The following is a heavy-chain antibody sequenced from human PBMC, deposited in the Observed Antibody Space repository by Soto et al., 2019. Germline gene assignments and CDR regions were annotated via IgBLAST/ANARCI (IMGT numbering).Heavy chain of an antibody. CDR1: GGTSVDLGCC. Sequence: LLPQSVTSTVSGGTSVDLGCCRSWNRQHPGKGLEWIGYIYYSGSTYYNPSLKGRVTISVDTSKNQFSLKLSSVTAADTAVYYCARERGGMVGGLYYYYGMDVRRKRTTVTVSP. V-gene: IGHV4-31*03. J-gene: IGHJ6*01. CDR3: ARERGGMVGGLYYYYGMDV. CDR2: IYYSGST. D-gene: IGHD3-10*02.